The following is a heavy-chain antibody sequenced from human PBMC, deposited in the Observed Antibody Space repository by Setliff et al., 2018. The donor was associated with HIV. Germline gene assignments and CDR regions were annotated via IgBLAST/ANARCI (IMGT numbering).Heavy chain of an antibody. V-gene: IGHV4-61*09. J-gene: IGHJ5*02. CDR2: IHTSGSA. CDR1: GDSISSGSYY. CDR3: ARRTFGSGRFDP. Sequence: SETLSLTCTVSGDSISSGSYYWSWIRQPAGKGLEWIGQIHTSGSANYNPSLKSRITISLDTSKNQFSLNLSSVTAADTAVYYCARRTFGSGRFDPWGQGTRVTVSS. D-gene: IGHD3-16*01.